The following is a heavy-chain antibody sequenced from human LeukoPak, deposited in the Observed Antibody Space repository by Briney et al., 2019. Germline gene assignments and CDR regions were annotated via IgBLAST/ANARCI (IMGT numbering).Heavy chain of an antibody. CDR3: AREPRVVPAAIFPD. Sequence: SETLSLTCTVSGGSVSSGSYYWSWIRQPPGKGLEWIGYIYYSGSTNYNPSLKSRVTISVDTSKNQFSLKLSSVTAADTAVYYCAREPRVVPAAIFPDWDQGTLVTVSS. CDR1: GGSVSSGSYY. CDR2: IYYSGST. V-gene: IGHV4-61*01. D-gene: IGHD2-2*01. J-gene: IGHJ4*02.